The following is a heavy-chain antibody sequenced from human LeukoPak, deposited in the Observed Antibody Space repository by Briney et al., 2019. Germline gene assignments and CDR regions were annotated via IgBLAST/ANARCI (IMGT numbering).Heavy chain of an antibody. D-gene: IGHD6-13*01. CDR2: SKNNANNYTT. V-gene: IGHV3-72*01. CDR3: VTEGRNGYSSSWFDS. CDR1: GFAFSDHY. Sequence: GGSLRLSCAASGFAFSDHYMGWVRQPPGRGLEWVGRSKNNANNYTTEYAASVNGRFTISRDDSMNSLSLQMNSLKTEDTAVYYCVTEGRNGYSSSWFDSWGQGTLVTVSA. J-gene: IGHJ5*01.